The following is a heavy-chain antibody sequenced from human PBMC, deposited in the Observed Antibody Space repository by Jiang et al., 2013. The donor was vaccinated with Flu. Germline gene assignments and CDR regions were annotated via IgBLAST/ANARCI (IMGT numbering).Heavy chain of an antibody. D-gene: IGHD3-10*01. Sequence: NQDGSKKYYVDSAKGRFTISRDNARKSVYLQMDSLTADDTAVYYCVRAIAASGSAWGQGTLVTVSS. CDR3: VRAIAASGSA. J-gene: IGHJ5*02. CDR2: NQDGSKK. V-gene: IGHV3-7*01.